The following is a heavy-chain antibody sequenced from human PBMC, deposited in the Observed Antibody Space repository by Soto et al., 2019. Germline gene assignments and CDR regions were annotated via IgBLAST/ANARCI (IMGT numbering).Heavy chain of an antibody. J-gene: IGHJ6*02. Sequence: SETLSLTCTVSGGSISSYYWSWIRQPPGKGLEWIGYIYYSGSTNYNPSLKSRVTISVDTSKNQFSLKLSSVTAADTAVYYCARNLRLRRFYGMDVWGQGTTVTVSS. CDR1: GGSISSYY. D-gene: IGHD3-16*01. CDR2: IYYSGST. CDR3: ARNLRLRRFYGMDV. V-gene: IGHV4-59*12.